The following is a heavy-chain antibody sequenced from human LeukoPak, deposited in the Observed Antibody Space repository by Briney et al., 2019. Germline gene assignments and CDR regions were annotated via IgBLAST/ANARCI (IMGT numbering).Heavy chain of an antibody. D-gene: IGHD3-3*01. Sequence: ASVKVSCKASGYTFTNYGISWVRQAPGQGPEWVGVISPSGGSTTYAQKLQGRVTMTTDTSTSTAYMELRSLRSDDTAVYYCARDREGITIFGVVIPYSSPYYFDYWGQGTLVTVSS. CDR3: ARDREGITIFGVVIPYSSPYYFDY. CDR1: GYTFTNYG. J-gene: IGHJ4*02. V-gene: IGHV1-18*01. CDR2: ISPSGGST.